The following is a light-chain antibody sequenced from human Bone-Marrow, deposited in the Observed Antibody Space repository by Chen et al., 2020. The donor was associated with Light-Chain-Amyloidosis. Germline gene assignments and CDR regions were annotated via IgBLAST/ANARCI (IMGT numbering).Light chain of an antibody. Sequence: QSALTQPASLSGAPGQSITVHCAGTSSDVGVYNLVSWYQQHPCKAPTLMIYEVTKRPSGVSTRCSGYKSGNTPSPAISWLLSEDEADYYFCSSEGCCKPYVCGTGTRDTVL. CDR2: EVT. CDR1: SSDVGVYNL. J-gene: IGLJ1*01. CDR3: CSSEGCCKPYV. V-gene: IGLV2-23*02.